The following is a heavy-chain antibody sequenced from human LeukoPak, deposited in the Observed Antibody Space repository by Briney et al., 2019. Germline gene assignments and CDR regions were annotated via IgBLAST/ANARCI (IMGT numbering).Heavy chain of an antibody. CDR2: IIPIFGTA. V-gene: IGHV1-69*13. Sequence: VASVKVSCKASGGTFSSYAISWVRQAPGQGLEWMGGIIPIFGTANYAQKFQGRVTITADESTSTAYMELSSPRSEDTAVYYCAREPVIVATTDAFDIWGQGTMVTVSS. J-gene: IGHJ3*02. CDR1: GGTFSSYA. CDR3: AREPVIVATTDAFDI. D-gene: IGHD5-12*01.